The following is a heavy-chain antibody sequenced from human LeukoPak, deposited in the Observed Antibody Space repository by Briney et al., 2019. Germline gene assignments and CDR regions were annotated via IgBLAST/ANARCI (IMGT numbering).Heavy chain of an antibody. D-gene: IGHD6-13*01. Sequence: ASVKVSCKASGYTFTSYYMHWVRQAPGQGLDWMGIINPSGGSTSYAQKFQGRVTMTSGTSTSTVYMELSSLRSEDTAVYYCARDRNLGIPTAGTGPYFDYWGQGTLVTVSS. CDR3: ARDRNLGIPTAGTGPYFDY. CDR1: GYTFTSYY. CDR2: INPSGGST. V-gene: IGHV1-46*01. J-gene: IGHJ4*02.